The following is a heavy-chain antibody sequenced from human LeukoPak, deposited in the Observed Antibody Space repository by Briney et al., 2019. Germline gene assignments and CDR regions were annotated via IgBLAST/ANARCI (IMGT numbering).Heavy chain of an antibody. J-gene: IGHJ6*02. Sequence: PGGSLRLSCAASGFTFSSYGMHWVRQAPGKGVGWVAFIRYDGSNKYYADSVKGRFTISRDNSKNTLYLQMNSLRAEDTAVYYCAKSFHFDWLLSALYGMDVWGQGTTVTVSS. CDR3: AKSFHFDWLLSALYGMDV. V-gene: IGHV3-30*02. CDR2: IRYDGSNK. D-gene: IGHD3-9*01. CDR1: GFTFSSYG.